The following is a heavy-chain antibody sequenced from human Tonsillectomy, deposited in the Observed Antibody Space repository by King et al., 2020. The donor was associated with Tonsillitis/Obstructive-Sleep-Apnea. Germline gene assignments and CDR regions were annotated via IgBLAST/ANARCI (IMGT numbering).Heavy chain of an antibody. CDR3: ARESSSSWYGYYYYGMDV. CDR2: IYNSGST. Sequence: VQLQESGPGLVKPSKTLSLTCTVSGGSISSYYWSWIRQPPGKGLEWIGHIYNSGSTNYNPSLKGRVTISVDTSKNQFSLELSSVTAADTAVYYCARESSSSWYGYYYYGMDVWGQGTTVTVSS. D-gene: IGHD6-13*01. V-gene: IGHV4-59*01. J-gene: IGHJ6*02. CDR1: GGSISSYY.